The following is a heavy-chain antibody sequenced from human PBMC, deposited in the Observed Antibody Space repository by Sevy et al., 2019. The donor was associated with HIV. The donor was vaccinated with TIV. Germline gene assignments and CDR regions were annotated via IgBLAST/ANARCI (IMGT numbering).Heavy chain of an antibody. CDR2: ISSSSSTI. D-gene: IGHD4-17*01. Sequence: GGSLRLSCAASGFTFSSYSMNWVRQAPGKGLEWVSYISSSSSTIYYADSVKGRFTISRDNAKNSLYLQMNSLRGEDTAVYYCARGLMTTVTIYYFDYWGQGTLVTVSS. CDR3: ARGLMTTVTIYYFDY. CDR1: GFTFSSYS. V-gene: IGHV3-48*01. J-gene: IGHJ4*02.